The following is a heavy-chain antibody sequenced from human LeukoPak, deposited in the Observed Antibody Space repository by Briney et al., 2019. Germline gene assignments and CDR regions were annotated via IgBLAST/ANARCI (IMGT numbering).Heavy chain of an antibody. CDR3: AKDINGDYYFDY. J-gene: IGHJ4*02. D-gene: IGHD4-17*01. CDR1: GFTFSSYA. CDR2: ISGSGGST. V-gene: IGHV3-23*01. Sequence: PGGPLRLSCAASGFTFSSYAMSWVRQAPGKGLEWVSAISGSGGSTYYADSVKGRFTISRDNSKNTLYLQMNSLRAEDTAVYYCAKDINGDYYFDYWGQGTLVTVSS.